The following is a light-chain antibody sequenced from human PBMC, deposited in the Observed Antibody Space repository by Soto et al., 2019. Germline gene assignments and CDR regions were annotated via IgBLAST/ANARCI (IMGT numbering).Light chain of an antibody. CDR1: QDIIRH. CDR3: QHSYTVPIA. V-gene: IGKV1-39*01. J-gene: IGKJ5*01. Sequence: DIQMTQSPSYLSASVGDGVTITCRASQDIIRHLNWYQHKPGRAPRLLIYAASTLQSGVPSRFTGSGSGTEFTLTISGLQPEDFATYYCQHSYTVPIAFGQGTRLEIK. CDR2: AAS.